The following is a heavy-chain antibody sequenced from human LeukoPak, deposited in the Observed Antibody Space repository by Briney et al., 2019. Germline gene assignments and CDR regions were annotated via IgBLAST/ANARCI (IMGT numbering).Heavy chain of an antibody. D-gene: IGHD2-15*01. CDR3: TRDRVYCSGGSWYSLGFDP. V-gene: IGHV3-72*01. Sequence: GGSLRLSCAASGFTFSDHYMDWVRQAPGKGLEWVGRTRNKANGYTTEYAASVQGRFTISRDDSKNSLYLQMNSLKTEDTAVYYCTRDRVYCSGGSWYSLGFDPWGQGTLVTVSS. J-gene: IGHJ5*02. CDR2: TRNKANGYTT. CDR1: GFTFSDHY.